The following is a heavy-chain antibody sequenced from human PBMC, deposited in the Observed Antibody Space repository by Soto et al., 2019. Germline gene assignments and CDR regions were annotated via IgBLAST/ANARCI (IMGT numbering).Heavy chain of an antibody. Sequence: LRLSCAASGFSVGGNYMSWVRQAPGKGLELVSLIYSGGNPFYADSMKGRFTLSRDNSNNMLYLQMDSLRAEDTAVYYCARGPNSDCWGQGALVTVSS. J-gene: IGHJ4*02. V-gene: IGHV3-53*01. CDR3: ARGPNSDC. CDR2: IYSGGNP. D-gene: IGHD1-1*01. CDR1: GFSVGGNY.